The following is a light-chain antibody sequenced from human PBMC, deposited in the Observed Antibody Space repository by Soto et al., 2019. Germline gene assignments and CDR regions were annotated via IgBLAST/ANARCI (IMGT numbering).Light chain of an antibody. CDR1: QSVSSN. Sequence: EIVMTQSPATLSVSPGERATLSCRASQSVSSNLAWYQQKPGQAPRLLIYGASTRATGIPARFSGSGSGTEFTLTISSLQYEDFAVYYCQQYNNWPLLTFGGGTKVEI. CDR3: QQYNNWPLLT. J-gene: IGKJ4*01. CDR2: GAS. V-gene: IGKV3-15*01.